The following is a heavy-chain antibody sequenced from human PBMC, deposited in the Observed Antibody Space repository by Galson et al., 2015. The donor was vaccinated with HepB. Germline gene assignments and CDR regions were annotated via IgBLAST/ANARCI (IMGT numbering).Heavy chain of an antibody. CDR3: AKSMSGWYLFDY. CDR2: IGAGSRNT. D-gene: IGHD6-19*01. V-gene: IGHV3-23*01. CDR1: GITFNSYA. Sequence: SLRLSCAASGITFNSYAMSWVRHTPGKGLEWVSSIGAGSRNTYYADSAKGRFTISRDNSRNTPYLQMNSLRAEDTALYHCAKSMSGWYLFDYWGQGTLVTVSS. J-gene: IGHJ4*02.